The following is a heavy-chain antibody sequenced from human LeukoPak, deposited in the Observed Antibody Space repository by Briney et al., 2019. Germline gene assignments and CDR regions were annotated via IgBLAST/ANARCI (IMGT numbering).Heavy chain of an antibody. CDR3: AKDRWTTVVRDLDY. D-gene: IGHD4-23*01. Sequence: GGSLRLSCAASGFTFSSYWMSWVRQAPGKGLGWVSTISGSGGTTYFADSVKGRFTISRDNSKNTLYLQMISVRAEDTGVYYCAKDRWTTVVRDLDYWGQGTLVTVSS. CDR1: GFTFSSYW. J-gene: IGHJ4*02. CDR2: ISGSGGTT. V-gene: IGHV3-23*01.